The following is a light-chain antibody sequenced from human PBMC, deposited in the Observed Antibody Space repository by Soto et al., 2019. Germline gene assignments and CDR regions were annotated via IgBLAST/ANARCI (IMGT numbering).Light chain of an antibody. CDR1: SSDVGGYNY. CDR2: EVS. Sequence: QSVLTQPASVSGSPGQSVTISCTGTSSDVGGYNYVSWYQQHPGKAPKLMIYEVSKRPSGVPDRFSGSKSGNTASLTVSGLQAEDEADYYCSSYAGSNWVFGGGTQLTVL. CDR3: SSYAGSNWV. V-gene: IGLV2-8*01. J-gene: IGLJ3*02.